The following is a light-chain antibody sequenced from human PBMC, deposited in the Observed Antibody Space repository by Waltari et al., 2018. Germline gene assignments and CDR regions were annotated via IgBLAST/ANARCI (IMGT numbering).Light chain of an antibody. CDR2: KAY. CDR1: PSVTNW. Sequence: DIQMTHSPSPLSPSVEDSVTITCRASPSVTNWLAWYQQKPGKAPRLLIFKAYTLGRGVPPSFSGSGSGTEVTLTISSLQPDDFATYCCQQYKTYWGTFGEGTKVEIK. V-gene: IGKV1-5*03. CDR3: QQYKTYWGT. J-gene: IGKJ2*02.